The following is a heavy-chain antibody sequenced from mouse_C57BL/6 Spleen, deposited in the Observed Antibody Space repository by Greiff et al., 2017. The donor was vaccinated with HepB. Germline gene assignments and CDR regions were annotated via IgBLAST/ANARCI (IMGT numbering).Heavy chain of an antibody. CDR3: ARASNWVPFDY. CDR1: GYSITSGYY. Sequence: EVQLVESGPGLVKPSQSLSLTCSVTGYSITSGYYWNWIRQFPGNKLEWMGYISYDGSNNYNPSLKNRISITRDTSKNQFFLKLNSVTTEDTATYYCARASNWVPFDYWGQGTTLTVSS. V-gene: IGHV3-6*01. J-gene: IGHJ2*01. D-gene: IGHD4-1*02. CDR2: ISYDGSN.